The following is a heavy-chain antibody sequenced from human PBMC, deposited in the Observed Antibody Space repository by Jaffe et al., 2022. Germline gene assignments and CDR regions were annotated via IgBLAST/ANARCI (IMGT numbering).Heavy chain of an antibody. CDR2: INHSGST. CDR3: ARAPSYYCSSTSCLHGRGGYYYYYYMDV. D-gene: IGHD2-2*01. J-gene: IGHJ6*03. Sequence: QVQLQQWGAGLLKPSETLSLTCAVYGGSFSGYYWSWIRQPPGKGLEWIGEINHSGSTNYNPSLKSRVTISVDTSKNQFSLKLSSVTAADTAVYYCARAPSYYCSSTSCLHGRGGYYYYYYMDVWGKGTTVTVSS. V-gene: IGHV4-34*01. CDR1: GGSFSGYY.